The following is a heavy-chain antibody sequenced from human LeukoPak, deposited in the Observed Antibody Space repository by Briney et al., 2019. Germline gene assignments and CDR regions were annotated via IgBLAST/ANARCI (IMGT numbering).Heavy chain of an antibody. CDR3: ARVTGSGYGSGSYFFDY. CDR1: AVSISSYY. CDR2: IYYSGST. D-gene: IGHD3-10*01. V-gene: IGHV4-59*01. Sequence: SENLSLTCTVSAVSISSYYWSWIRQPPGKGLEWIGNIYYSGSTNYNPSLKSRVTISVDTSKNQFSLKLSSVTAADTAVYYCARVTGSGYGSGSYFFDYWGQGTLVTVSS. J-gene: IGHJ4*02.